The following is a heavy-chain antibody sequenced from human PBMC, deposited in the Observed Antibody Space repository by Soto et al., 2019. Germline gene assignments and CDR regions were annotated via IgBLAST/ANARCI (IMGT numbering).Heavy chain of an antibody. CDR3: LCPGHMDV. CDR1: GLTSGPYA. V-gene: IGHV3-48*02. Sequence: GGARGPTCQALGLTSGPYAMNWVRLAQGLRLQWVSSLSRRVPTIYYAASVKGRFTISRDNAKNSLYLQMNSLRDEDTALYYCLCPGHMDVWGRGTTVTVSS. CDR2: LSRRVPTI. J-gene: IGHJ6*02.